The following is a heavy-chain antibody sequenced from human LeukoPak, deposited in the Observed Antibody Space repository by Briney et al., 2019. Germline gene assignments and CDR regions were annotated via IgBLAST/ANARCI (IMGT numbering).Heavy chain of an antibody. CDR2: ISSSGSTR. D-gene: IGHD2-21*02. J-gene: IGHJ5*02. Sequence: GGPLRLSCGASGFTFRGCEMNGVRQAPGKALEWVSYISSSGSTRYYADSVEGRFTVSRDNAKNSLYLQMNSLRAEDTAVYYCARDPVNCGGDCYQAWGQGTLVTVSS. CDR1: GFTFRGCE. CDR3: ARDPVNCGGDCYQA. V-gene: IGHV3-48*03.